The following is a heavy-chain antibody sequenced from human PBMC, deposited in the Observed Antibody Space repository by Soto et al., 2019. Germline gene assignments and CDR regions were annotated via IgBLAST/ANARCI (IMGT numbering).Heavy chain of an antibody. D-gene: IGHD2-2*01. CDR1: GFTFNNYG. J-gene: IGHJ5*02. CDR3: AKDRTPQPQNWFDP. V-gene: IGHV3-23*01. Sequence: PVGSLRLSCAASGFTFNNYGMTWVRQAPGKGLEWVSGISGSGGSTYYADSVKGRFTISRDNSKNTLYLQMNSLRAEDTAVYYCAKDRTPQPQNWFDPWGQGTLVSVSS. CDR2: ISGSGGST.